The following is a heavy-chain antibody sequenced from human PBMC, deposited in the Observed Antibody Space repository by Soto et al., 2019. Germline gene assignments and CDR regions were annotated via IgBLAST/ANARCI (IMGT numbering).Heavy chain of an antibody. V-gene: IGHV3-15*07. Sequence: EVQLVESGGGLVKPGGSLRLSCAGSGFTFSWPWMNWVRQAPGKGLEWVGLIKSKAHGETTDYSAPVKGRFTISRDDSKSMLFLQMSSLKTEDTAVYYCTAGISGNTAGMDVWGLGTTVIVSS. CDR1: GFTFSWPW. D-gene: IGHD1-20*01. J-gene: IGHJ6*01. CDR3: TAGISGNTAGMDV. CDR2: IKSKAHGETT.